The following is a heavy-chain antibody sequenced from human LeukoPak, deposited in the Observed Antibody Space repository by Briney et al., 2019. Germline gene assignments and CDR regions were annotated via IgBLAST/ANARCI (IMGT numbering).Heavy chain of an antibody. Sequence: SETLSLTCTVSGYSIRSGYYWGWIRQPPGKGLEWIGSIYHSGSTYYNPSLKSRVTISVHTSKNQFSLKLSSVTAADTAVYYCARASSSGWYSRQIFRWFDPWGQGTLVTVSS. V-gene: IGHV4-38-2*02. J-gene: IGHJ5*02. D-gene: IGHD6-19*01. CDR2: IYHSGST. CDR3: ARASSSGWYSRQIFRWFDP. CDR1: GYSIRSGYY.